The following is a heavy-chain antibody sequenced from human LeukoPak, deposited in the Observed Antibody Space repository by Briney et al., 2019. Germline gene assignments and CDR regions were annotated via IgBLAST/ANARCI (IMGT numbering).Heavy chain of an antibody. CDR2: IYDSRST. CDR1: GGSISSSRYS. Sequence: SETLSLTCTVSGGSISSSRYSWGWLRPPPGKGLEWIGTIYDSRSTYYNPSLKSRVTISADTSKNQLSLRLSSVTAADTAVYYCARVGFGGYSYGYVDFWGQGTQVTVSS. D-gene: IGHD5-18*01. J-gene: IGHJ4*02. V-gene: IGHV4-39*01. CDR3: ARVGFGGYSYGYVDF.